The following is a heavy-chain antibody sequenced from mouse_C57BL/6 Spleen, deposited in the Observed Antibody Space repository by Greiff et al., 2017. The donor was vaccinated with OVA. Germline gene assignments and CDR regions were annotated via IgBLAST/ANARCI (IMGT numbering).Heavy chain of an antibody. J-gene: IGHJ1*03. CDR2: INPGSGGT. V-gene: IGHV1-54*01. Sequence: VQLQESGAELVRPGTSVKVSCKASGYAFTNYLIEWVKQRPGQGLEWIGVINPGSGGTNYNEKFKGKATLTADKSSSTAYMQLSSLTSEDSAVYFCARRSGDYGDWYFDVWGTGTTVTVSS. CDR3: ARRSGDYGDWYFDV. CDR1: GYAFTNYL. D-gene: IGHD2-4*01.